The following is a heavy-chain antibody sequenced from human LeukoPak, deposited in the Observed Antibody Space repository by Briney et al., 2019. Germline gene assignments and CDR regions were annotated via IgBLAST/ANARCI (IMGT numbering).Heavy chain of an antibody. V-gene: IGHV3-23*01. CDR1: GFTFSSYA. CDR3: ARDIDDGLDVDY. CDR2: ISGSGGST. J-gene: IGHJ4*02. D-gene: IGHD3/OR15-3a*01. Sequence: GGSLRLSCAASGFTFSSYAMSWVRQAPGKGLEWVSAISGSGGSTYYADSVKGRFTISRDNSKNTLYLQMNSLRAEDTAVYYCARDIDDGLDVDYWGQGTLVTVSS.